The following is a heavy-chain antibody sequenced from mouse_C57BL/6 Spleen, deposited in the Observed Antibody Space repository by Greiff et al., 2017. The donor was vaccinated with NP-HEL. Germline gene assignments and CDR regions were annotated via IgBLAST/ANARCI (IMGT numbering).Heavy chain of an antibody. CDR1: GFTFSDYG. V-gene: IGHV5-17*01. Sequence: EVHLVESGGGLVKPGGSLKLSCAASGFTFSDYGMHWVRQAPEKGLEWVAYISSGSSTIYYADTVKGRFTISRDNAKNTLFLQMTSLRSEDTAMYYCVRRGYYGSSYFDYWGQGTTLTVSS. CDR3: VRRGYYGSSYFDY. D-gene: IGHD1-1*01. CDR2: ISSGSSTI. J-gene: IGHJ2*01.